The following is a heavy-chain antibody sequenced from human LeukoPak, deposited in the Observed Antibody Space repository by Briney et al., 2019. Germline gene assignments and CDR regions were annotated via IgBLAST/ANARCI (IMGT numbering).Heavy chain of an antibody. V-gene: IGHV3-74*01. Sequence: GGSLRLSCAASGFTFSSYWMHWVRQAPGKGLVWVSLINSDGCSTIYADSVKGRFTISRDNVKNTLYLQMNSLRAEDTAVYYCARGLTIFGVVNDAFDIWGQGTMVTVSS. D-gene: IGHD3-3*01. CDR1: GFTFSSYW. J-gene: IGHJ3*02. CDR2: INSDGCST. CDR3: ARGLTIFGVVNDAFDI.